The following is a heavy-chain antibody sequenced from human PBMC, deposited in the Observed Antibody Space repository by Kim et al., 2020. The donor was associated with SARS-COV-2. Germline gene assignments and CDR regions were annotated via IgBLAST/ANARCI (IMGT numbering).Heavy chain of an antibody. CDR2: INPNSGGT. V-gene: IGHV1-2*02. CDR3: ARESNIVGVYELWDR. CDR1: GYTFIDYF. J-gene: IGHJ5*02. D-gene: IGHD1-26*01. Sequence: ASVKVSCKASGYTFIDYFIHWVRQAPGQGLEWMGWINPNSGGTKYAQKFQGRVTMTRDTSINTAYMELSRLRSDDTAVFYCARESNIVGVYELWDRWGQGTLVTVSS.